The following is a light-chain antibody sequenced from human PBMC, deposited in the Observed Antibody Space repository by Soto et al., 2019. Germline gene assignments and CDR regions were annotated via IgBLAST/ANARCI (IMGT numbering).Light chain of an antibody. Sequence: EKVMAQSPAALSVSPGERATHSCRASQSVNSNLAWYQRKPGQAPRLLLYGASTRATGIPARFSGSASGTEFTFTISSLQSEDSAVYYCQQYNDWPLTFGGGTKVDIK. J-gene: IGKJ4*01. CDR3: QQYNDWPLT. CDR1: QSVNSN. V-gene: IGKV3-15*01. CDR2: GAS.